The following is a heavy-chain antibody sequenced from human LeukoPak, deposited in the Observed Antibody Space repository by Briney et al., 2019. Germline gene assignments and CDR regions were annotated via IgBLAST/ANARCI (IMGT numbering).Heavy chain of an antibody. Sequence: GASVKVSCKASGGTFSSYAISWVRQAPGQGLEWMGGIIPIFGTANYAQKFQGRVTITADESTSTAYMELSGLRSEDTAVYYCASSTIFGVVLYYMDVWGKGTTVTVSS. CDR3: ASSTIFGVVLYYMDV. CDR1: GGTFSSYA. D-gene: IGHD3-3*01. J-gene: IGHJ6*03. V-gene: IGHV1-69*13. CDR2: IIPIFGTA.